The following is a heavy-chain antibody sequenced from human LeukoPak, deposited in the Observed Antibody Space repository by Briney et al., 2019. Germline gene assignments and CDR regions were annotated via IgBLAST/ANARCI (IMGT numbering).Heavy chain of an antibody. D-gene: IGHD6-13*01. V-gene: IGHV3-48*01. J-gene: IGHJ5*02. Sequence: PGGSLRLSCAASGFTFSSYSMNWVRQAPGKGLEWVSYISSSSSTIYYADSVKGRFTISRDNAKNTLYLQMNSLRAEDTAVYYCARDGLAAAGLGWFDPWGQGTLVTVSS. CDR2: ISSSSSTI. CDR1: GFTFSSYS. CDR3: ARDGLAAAGLGWFDP.